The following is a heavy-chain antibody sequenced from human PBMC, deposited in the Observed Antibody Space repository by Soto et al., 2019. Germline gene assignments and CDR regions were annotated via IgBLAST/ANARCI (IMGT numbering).Heavy chain of an antibody. V-gene: IGHV1-3*01. J-gene: IGHJ4*02. D-gene: IGHD1-26*01. CDR1: GYTFSNYS. CDR3: ACCIWYSGSDFFDY. CDR2: IDAGNGKT. Sequence: ASVKVSCKASGYTFSNYSMHLVRQAPGQSLEWMGWIDAGNGKTKYSQKFQGKVTITRDTSASTAYMELGSLRSEDTAVYYCACCIWYSGSDFFDYCGQGILVTVSS.